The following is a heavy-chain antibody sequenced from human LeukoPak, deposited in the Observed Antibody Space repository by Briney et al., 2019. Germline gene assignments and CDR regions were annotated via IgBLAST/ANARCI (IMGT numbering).Heavy chain of an antibody. V-gene: IGHV3-30*18. D-gene: IGHD6-19*01. CDR2: ISYDGSNK. J-gene: IGHJ4*02. CDR3: AKPITSGWHQKPLDY. CDR1: GFTFSSYG. Sequence: GGSLRLSCAASGFTFSSYGMHWVRQAPGKGLEWVAVISYDGSNKYYADSVKGRFTISRDNSKNTLYLQMNSLRAEDTAAYYCAKPITSGWHQKPLDYWGQGTLVTVSS.